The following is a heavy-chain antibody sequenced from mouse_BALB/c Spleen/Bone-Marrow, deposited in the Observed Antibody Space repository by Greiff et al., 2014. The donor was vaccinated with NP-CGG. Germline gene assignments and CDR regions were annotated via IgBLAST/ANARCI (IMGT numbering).Heavy chain of an antibody. CDR1: GYTFTSYW. J-gene: IGHJ2*01. CDR3: TMDDYDGGYYFDY. V-gene: IGHV1S127*01. CDR2: IDPSDSYT. D-gene: IGHD2-4*01. Sequence: QLQQSWAELVKPGASVKMSCKASGYTFTSYWMHWVKQRPGQGLEWIGTIDPSDSYTSYNQKFKGKATLTVDTCSSTAYMQLSSLTSEDSAIYYCTMDDYDGGYYFDYWGQGTTLTVSS.